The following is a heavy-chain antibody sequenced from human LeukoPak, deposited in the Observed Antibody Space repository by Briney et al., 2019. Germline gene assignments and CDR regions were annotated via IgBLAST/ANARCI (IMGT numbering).Heavy chain of an antibody. D-gene: IGHD3-22*01. J-gene: IGHJ4*02. Sequence: SETLSLTCTVSGGSISSYYCSWIRQPPGKGLEWIGYIYYSGSTNYNPSLKSRVTISVDTSKNQFSLKLSSVTAADTAVYYCARVDSSGYYIDYWGQGTLVTVSS. CDR3: ARVDSSGYYIDY. V-gene: IGHV4-59*01. CDR2: IYYSGST. CDR1: GGSISSYY.